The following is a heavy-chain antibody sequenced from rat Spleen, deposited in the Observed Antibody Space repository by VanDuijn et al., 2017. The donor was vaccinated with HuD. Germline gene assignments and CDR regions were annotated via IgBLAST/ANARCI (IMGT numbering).Heavy chain of an antibody. CDR1: GLSLTSSD. Sequence: QVQLKESGPGLVQPSQTLSPTCTVSGLSLTSSDVHWVRQPPGKGLEWMGVIWNNGVTHYNSVLKSRLSISRDTSKSQVFLKVNSLQTEDTAIYFCSLRFDYWGQGVMVTVSS. CDR3: SLRFDY. V-gene: IGHV2-13*01. J-gene: IGHJ2*01. CDR2: IWNNGVT.